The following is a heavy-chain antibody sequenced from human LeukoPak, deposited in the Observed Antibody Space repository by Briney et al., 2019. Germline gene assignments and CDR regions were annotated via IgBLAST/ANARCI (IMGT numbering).Heavy chain of an antibody. J-gene: IGHJ4*02. V-gene: IGHV3-13*01. D-gene: IGHD6-19*01. CDR3: ARVHGWGYFDY. Sequence: GGSLRLSCAASGFTFSSYDMHWVRQATGKGLEWVSAIGTAGDTYHPGSVKGRFTISRENAKNSLYLQMNSLRAGDTAVYYCARVHGWGYFDYWGQGTLVTVSS. CDR2: IGTAGDT. CDR1: GFTFSSYD.